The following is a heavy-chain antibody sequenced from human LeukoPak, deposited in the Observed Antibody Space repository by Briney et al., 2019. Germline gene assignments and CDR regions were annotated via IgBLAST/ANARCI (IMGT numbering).Heavy chain of an antibody. CDR3: ASLTYYDFWSGYVDVDDY. CDR1: GFTFSSYA. V-gene: IGHV3-30-3*01. Sequence: GGSLRLSCAASGFTFSSYAMHWVRQAPGKGLEWVAVISYDGSNKYYADSVKGRFTISRDNSKNTLYLQMNSLRAEDTAVYYCASLTYYDFWSGYVDVDDYWGQGTLVTVSS. D-gene: IGHD3-3*01. CDR2: ISYDGSNK. J-gene: IGHJ4*02.